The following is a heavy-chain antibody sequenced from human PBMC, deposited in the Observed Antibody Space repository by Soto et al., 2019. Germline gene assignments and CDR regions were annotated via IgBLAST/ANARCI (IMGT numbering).Heavy chain of an antibody. Sequence: SVKVSCKASGFTFTSPAVQWVRQARGQRLEWIGWIVVGSGNTDYAQKFQGRVTITRDMSTSTAYMELSSLRSEDTAVYYCAASYCSGGSCYSGYYYGMDVWGQGTTVTVSS. V-gene: IGHV1-58*01. D-gene: IGHD2-15*01. CDR1: GFTFTSPA. CDR2: IVVGSGNT. J-gene: IGHJ6*01. CDR3: AASYCSGGSCYSGYYYGMDV.